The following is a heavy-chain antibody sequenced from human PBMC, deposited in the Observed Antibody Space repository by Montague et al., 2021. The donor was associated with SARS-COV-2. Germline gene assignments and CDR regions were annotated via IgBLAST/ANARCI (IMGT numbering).Heavy chain of an antibody. CDR3: ESEDAGDWYFDL. Sequence: SETLSLTCSVSGGSISSSSYYWGWIRQPPGKGPECIGCIYYSGTAFYNPSNRSLVTMSVDTSKIQFSLILSSVTAADTAVFYCESEDAGDWYFDLWGRGTLVTVSS. V-gene: IGHV4-39*01. J-gene: IGHJ2*01. D-gene: IGHD1-1*01. CDR1: GGSISSSSYY. CDR2: IYYSGTA.